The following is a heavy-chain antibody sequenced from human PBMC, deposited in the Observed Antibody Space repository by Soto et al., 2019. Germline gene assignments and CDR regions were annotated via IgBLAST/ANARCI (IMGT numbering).Heavy chain of an antibody. Sequence: QVQLVQSGAEVKKPGASVKVSCKASGYTFTGYSVGWVRQAPGQGLEWMGWISAYSGDTYYAQRFPARLNTTTDAPTSTAYMELTSLRSDDTAVYYCARPSGSYGDYAWSLKYWGQGTLVTVSS. D-gene: IGHD4-17*01. J-gene: IGHJ4*02. CDR3: ARPSGSYGDYAWSLKY. V-gene: IGHV1-18*01. CDR2: ISAYSGDT. CDR1: GYTFTGYS.